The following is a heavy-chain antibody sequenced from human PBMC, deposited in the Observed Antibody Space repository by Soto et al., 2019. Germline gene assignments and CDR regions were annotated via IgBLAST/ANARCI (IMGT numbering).Heavy chain of an antibody. CDR1: GYTLTELS. V-gene: IGHV1-24*01. CDR3: ATVFGYSYGDYFAY. CDR2: FDPEDGET. D-gene: IGHD5-18*01. Sequence: ASVKVSCKVSGYTLTELSMHWVRQAPGKGLEWMGGFDPEDGETIYAQKFQGRVTMTEDTSTDTAYMELSSLRSEDTAVYYCATVFGYSYGDYFAYWGQGTLVTVSS. J-gene: IGHJ4*02.